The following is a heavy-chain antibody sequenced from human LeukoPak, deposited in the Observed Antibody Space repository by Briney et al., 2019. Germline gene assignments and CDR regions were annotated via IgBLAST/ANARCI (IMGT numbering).Heavy chain of an antibody. D-gene: IGHD3-10*01. J-gene: IGHJ4*02. CDR3: ARDSGSYYSTFDY. CDR1: GFTFSSYG. CDR2: IWYDGSNK. Sequence: GGSLRLSCAASGFTFSSYGMHWVRQAPGKGLEWVAVIWYDGSNKYYADSVKGRFTISRDNSKNTLYLQMNSLRAEDTAVYYCARDSGSYYSTFDYWGQGTLVTVSS. V-gene: IGHV3-33*01.